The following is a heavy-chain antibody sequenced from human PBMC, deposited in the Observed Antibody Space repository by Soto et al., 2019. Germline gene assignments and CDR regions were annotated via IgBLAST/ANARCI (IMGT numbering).Heavy chain of an antibody. CDR2: IWHTGTNQ. J-gene: IGHJ3*02. V-gene: IGHV3-33*01. D-gene: IGHD1-1*01. CDR3: ARHPGNSGYAFDI. Sequence: QEQLVESGGGVVQPGTSLRPSCAASGFTFSSPAMHWVRQAPGKGLEWVAFIWHTGTNQYYTDSVKGRFTISRDNSKNTLYRQMTGLSADDSAIYYCARHPGNSGYAFDIWGQGTLVTVSS. CDR1: GFTFSSPA.